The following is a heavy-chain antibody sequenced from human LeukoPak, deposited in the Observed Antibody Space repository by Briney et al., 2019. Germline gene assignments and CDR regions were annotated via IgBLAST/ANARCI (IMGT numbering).Heavy chain of an antibody. V-gene: IGHV3-21*01. D-gene: IGHD6-19*01. CDR2: ISSSSNYI. CDR3: ARGTLGAWGW. J-gene: IGHJ4*02. CDR1: GFTFSSYD. Sequence: AGGSLRLSCAASGFTFSSYDMNWVRQAPGTGLEWVSSISSSSNYIHYADSVKGRFTISRDNAKNSLYLQMNSLRAEDTAVYFCARGTLGAWGWWGQGTLVTVSS.